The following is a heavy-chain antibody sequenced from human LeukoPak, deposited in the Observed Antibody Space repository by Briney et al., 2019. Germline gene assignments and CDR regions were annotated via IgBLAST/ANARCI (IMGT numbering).Heavy chain of an antibody. CDR3: ARHPDWPTKADY. J-gene: IGHJ4*02. CDR2: IYYSGST. D-gene: IGHD5-12*01. CDR1: GFTFSSYG. Sequence: GSLRLSCAASGFTFSSYGMHWVRQAPGKGLEWIGSIYYSGSTYYNPSLKSRVTISVDTSKNQFSLKLSSVTAADTAVYYCARHPDWPTKADYWGQGTLVTVSS. V-gene: IGHV4-39*01.